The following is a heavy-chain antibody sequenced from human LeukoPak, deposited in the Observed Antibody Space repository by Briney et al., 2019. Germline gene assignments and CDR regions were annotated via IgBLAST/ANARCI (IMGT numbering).Heavy chain of an antibody. D-gene: IGHD1-26*01. Sequence: GGSLRLSCAASGVTLSSYAMSWVRQAPGKGLEWVSDISGSGGSTYYADSVKGRFTISRDNSKNTLYLQMNSLRAEDTAVYYCAKVREVGATTGYYFDYWGQGTLVTVSS. CDR3: AKVREVGATTGYYFDY. CDR2: ISGSGGST. CDR1: GVTLSSYA. J-gene: IGHJ4*02. V-gene: IGHV3-23*01.